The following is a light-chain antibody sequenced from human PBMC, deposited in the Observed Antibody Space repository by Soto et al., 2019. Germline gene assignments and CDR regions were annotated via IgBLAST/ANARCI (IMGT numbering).Light chain of an antibody. Sequence: DIVLTQSPGTLSLSPGERATLSCRASQSVSDNYLAWYQQTPGQSPRLLIYGSSDRATGIPDRFSGSGSGTDFTLTISRVEPEDFAVYYCQQYGSSPPYTFGQGTKLEIK. CDR2: GSS. J-gene: IGKJ2*01. CDR3: QQYGSSPPYT. V-gene: IGKV3-20*01. CDR1: QSVSDNY.